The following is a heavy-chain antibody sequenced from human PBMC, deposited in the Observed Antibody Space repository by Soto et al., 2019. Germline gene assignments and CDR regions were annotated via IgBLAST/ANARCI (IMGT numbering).Heavy chain of an antibody. V-gene: IGHV5-10-1*01. CDR3: ARSGQWLVDDS. Sequence: PGESRKISCKVSGYSFTTYWINWVRQMPGKGLEWMGRIDPSDSYTNYSPSFQGHVTISADKSISTAYLQWNSLKASDTAMYYCARSGQWLVDDSWGQGTLVTVSS. J-gene: IGHJ5*01. CDR1: GYSFTTYW. D-gene: IGHD6-19*01. CDR2: IDPSDSYT.